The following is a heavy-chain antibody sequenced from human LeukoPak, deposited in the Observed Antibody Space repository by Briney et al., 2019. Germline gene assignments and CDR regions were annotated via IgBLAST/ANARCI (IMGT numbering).Heavy chain of an antibody. Sequence: GASVKVSCKASGYTFTSYGISWVRQAPGQGLEWMGWISAYNGNTDSAQKLQGRVTMTTDTSTSTAYMELRSLRSDDTAVYYCARGADPIFSGSYSYFDYWGQGTLVTVSS. D-gene: IGHD1-26*01. CDR3: ARGADPIFSGSYSYFDY. CDR2: ISAYNGNT. V-gene: IGHV1-18*01. J-gene: IGHJ4*02. CDR1: GYTFTSYG.